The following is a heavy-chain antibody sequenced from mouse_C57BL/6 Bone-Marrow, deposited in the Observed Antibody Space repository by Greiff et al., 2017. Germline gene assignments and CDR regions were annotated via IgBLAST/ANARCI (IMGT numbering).Heavy chain of an antibody. V-gene: IGHV5-17*01. D-gene: IGHD4-1*01. CDR1: GFTFSDYG. Sequence: EVMLVESGGGLVKPGGSLKLSCAASGFTFSDYGMHWVRQAPEKGLEWVAYISSGSSTIYYADTVKGRFTISRDNAKNTLFLQMTSLRSEDTAMYYCARTTGTSWFAYWGQGTLVTVSA. J-gene: IGHJ3*01. CDR2: ISSGSSTI. CDR3: ARTTGTSWFAY.